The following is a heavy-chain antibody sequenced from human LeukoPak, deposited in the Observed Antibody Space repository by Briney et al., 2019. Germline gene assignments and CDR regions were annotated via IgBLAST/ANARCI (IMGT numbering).Heavy chain of an antibody. Sequence: ASVKVSCKTSGNTLTTYAMHWVRQAPGQRLEWTGWINAGNGHTKYSQKFEGRVTITRDTSANTAHVELSSLRSADTAVYFCAASHYYDSANFAYWGQGSLVTVSS. V-gene: IGHV1-3*01. CDR3: AASHYYDSANFAY. CDR2: INAGNGHT. CDR1: GNTLTTYA. J-gene: IGHJ4*02. D-gene: IGHD3-22*01.